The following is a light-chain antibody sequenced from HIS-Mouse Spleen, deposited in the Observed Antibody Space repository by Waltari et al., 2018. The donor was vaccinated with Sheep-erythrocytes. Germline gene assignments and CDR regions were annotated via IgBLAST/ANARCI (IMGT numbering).Light chain of an antibody. CDR2: DVS. Sequence: QSALTQPRSVSGSPGQPVTISCTGTSSDVGGYNYVSWYQQHPGKAPKLMIYDVSKRPSGVPDRSSGSKSGNTASLTISGLQAEDEADYYCCSYAGSYTFWVFGGGTKLTVL. V-gene: IGLV2-11*01. CDR3: CSYAGSYTFWV. CDR1: SSDVGGYNY. J-gene: IGLJ3*02.